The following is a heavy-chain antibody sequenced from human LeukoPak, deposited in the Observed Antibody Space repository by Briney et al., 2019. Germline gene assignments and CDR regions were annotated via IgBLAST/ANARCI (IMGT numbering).Heavy chain of an antibody. CDR3: ARSRGGQITGDFDY. CDR1: GYTFTSYG. Sequence: ASVKVSCKASGYTFTSYGISWVRQAPGQGLEWMGWISAYNGNTNYAQKLQGRVTMTTDTSTSTAYMELSSLRSEDTAVYYCARSRGGQITGDFDYWGQGTLVTVSS. CDR2: ISAYNGNT. V-gene: IGHV1-18*01. D-gene: IGHD1-14*01. J-gene: IGHJ4*02.